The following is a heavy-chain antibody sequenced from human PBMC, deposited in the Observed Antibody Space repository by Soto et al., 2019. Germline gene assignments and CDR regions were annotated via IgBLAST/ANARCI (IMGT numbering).Heavy chain of an antibody. CDR2: ISWNSANI. J-gene: IGHJ5*02. V-gene: IGHV3-9*01. Sequence: GGSLRLSCTGSGFTFDDYDMHWVRQGPGKGLEWVSGISWNSANIFYADSVKGRFTISRDNAKNSFSLQMNSLKPEDTALYHCETTRDLGKCGNNCPGNSQFDPWGQGTLVTVSS. D-gene: IGHD1-20*01. CDR3: ETTRDLGKCGNNCPGNSQFDP. CDR1: GFTFDDYD.